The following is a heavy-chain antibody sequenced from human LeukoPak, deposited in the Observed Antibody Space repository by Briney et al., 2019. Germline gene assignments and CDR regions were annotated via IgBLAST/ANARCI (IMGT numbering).Heavy chain of an antibody. CDR2: ISGYNGNT. D-gene: IGHD6-13*01. V-gene: IGHV1-18*01. Sequence: EASVKVSCKASGYTFTSYAISWVRQAPGQGLEWMGWISGYNGNTKYAQKVQGRVTMTRDTSISTAYMELSRLRSDDTAVFYCAREEVIAAAGPTLDYWGQGALVTVSS. CDR3: AREEVIAAAGPTLDY. CDR1: GYTFTSYA. J-gene: IGHJ4*02.